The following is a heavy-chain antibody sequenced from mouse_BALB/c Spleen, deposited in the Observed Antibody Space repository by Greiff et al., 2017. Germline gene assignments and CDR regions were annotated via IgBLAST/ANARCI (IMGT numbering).Heavy chain of an antibody. CDR1: GFNIKDTY. CDR3: ARSRRYYAMDY. J-gene: IGHJ4*01. Sequence: EVMLVESGAELVKPGASVKLSCTASGFNIKDTYMHWVKQRPEQGLEWIGRIDPANGNTKYDPKFQGKATITADTSSNTAYLQLSSLTSEDTAVYYCARSRRYYAMDYWGQGTSVTVSS. CDR2: IDPANGNT. V-gene: IGHV14-3*02.